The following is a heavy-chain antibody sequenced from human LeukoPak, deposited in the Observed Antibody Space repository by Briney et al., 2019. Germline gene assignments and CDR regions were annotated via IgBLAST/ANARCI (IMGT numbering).Heavy chain of an antibody. CDR3: ARVVWFGETIDY. D-gene: IGHD3-10*01. Sequence: GGSLRLSCAASGFTFSSYSMNWVRQAPGKGLEWVSSISSSSSYIYHADSVKGRFTISRDNAKNSLYLQMNSLRAEDTAVYYCARVVWFGETIDYWGQGTLVTVSS. V-gene: IGHV3-21*01. CDR2: ISSSSSYI. J-gene: IGHJ4*02. CDR1: GFTFSSYS.